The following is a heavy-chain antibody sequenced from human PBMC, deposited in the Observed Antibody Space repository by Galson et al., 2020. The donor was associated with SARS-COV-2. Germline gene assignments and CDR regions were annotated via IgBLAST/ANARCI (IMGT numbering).Heavy chain of an antibody. J-gene: IGHJ4*02. CDR1: GGSISSRSYY. CDR3: ASQIDHYDFWSGEGYFDY. Sequence: SETLSLTCTVSGGSISSRSYYWGWIRQPPGKRLEWIGSINYSGSTYYHPSLKSRVTISVDTSKNQFSLKLSTVTAADTAVYYCASQIDHYDFWSGEGYFDYWGQGTLVTVSS. D-gene: IGHD3-3*01. V-gene: IGHV4-39*07. CDR2: INYSGST.